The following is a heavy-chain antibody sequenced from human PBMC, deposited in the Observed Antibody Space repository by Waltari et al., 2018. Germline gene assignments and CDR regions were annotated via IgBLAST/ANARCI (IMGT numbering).Heavy chain of an antibody. CDR2: IYHSGST. J-gene: IGHJ3*02. CDR3: AIKENGGNFYDAFDI. CDR1: GYSISSGYY. D-gene: IGHD2-15*01. V-gene: IGHV4-38-2*01. Sequence: QVQLQESGPGLVKPSETLSLTCAVSGYSISSGYYWGWIRQPPGKGLEWIGSIYHSGSTYYNPSLKSRVTISVDTSKNQFSLKLSSVTAADTAVYYCAIKENGGNFYDAFDIWGQGTMVTVSS.